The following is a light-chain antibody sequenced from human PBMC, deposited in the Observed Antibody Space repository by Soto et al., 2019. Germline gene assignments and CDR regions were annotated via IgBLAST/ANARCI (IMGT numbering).Light chain of an antibody. Sequence: VNLYTYNQPLVAREGGSRSSPASQSLSSSLAWYQQRPGQAPRLLIYGASTRATGIPARFSGSGFGTEFTLTISSLQSEDFAVYYCQQYKNWPPITFGQGTRLEI. CDR1: QSLSSS. CDR3: QQYKNWPPIT. J-gene: IGKJ5*01. V-gene: IGKV3-15*01. CDR2: GAS.